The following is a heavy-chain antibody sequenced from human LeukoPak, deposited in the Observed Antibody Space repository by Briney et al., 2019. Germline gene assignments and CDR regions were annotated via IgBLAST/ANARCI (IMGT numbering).Heavy chain of an antibody. J-gene: IGHJ6*03. D-gene: IGHD6-6*01. Sequence: ASVKVSCKDSGYTFTSYAMNWVRQAPGQGLEWMGWINTNTGNPTYAQAFTGRFVFSLDTSVSTAYLQISSLKAEDTAVYYCAKGIAARPFYYYYMDVWGKGTTVTVSS. CDR2: INTNTGNP. CDR1: GYTFTSYA. CDR3: AKGIAARPFYYYYMDV. V-gene: IGHV7-4-1*02.